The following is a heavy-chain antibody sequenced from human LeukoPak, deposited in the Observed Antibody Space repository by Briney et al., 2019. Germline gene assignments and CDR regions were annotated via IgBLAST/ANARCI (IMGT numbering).Heavy chain of an antibody. CDR3: ARGWVNYGY. D-gene: IGHD4-11*01. CDR2: MNPNSGNT. V-gene: IGHV1-8*01. J-gene: IGHJ4*02. Sequence: ASVKVSCKASGSTFTSYDINWVRQGTGQGLEWMGWMNPNSGNTGNYYTFQGRVTMTRNSSNSTAYMELSSLRSEDTAVYYCARGWVNYGYWGQGSLVTVSS. CDR1: GSTFTSYD.